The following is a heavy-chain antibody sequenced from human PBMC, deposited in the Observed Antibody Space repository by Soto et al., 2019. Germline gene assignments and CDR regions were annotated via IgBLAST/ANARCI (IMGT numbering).Heavy chain of an antibody. CDR3: ARERAEITIFGVVNWFDP. V-gene: IGHV4-30-2*01. CDR1: GGSISSGGYS. Sequence: SETLSLTCAVSGGSISSGGYSWSWIRQPPGKGLEWIGYIYHSGSTYYNPSLKSRVTISVDRSKNQFSLKLSSVTAADTAVYYCARERAEITIFGVVNWFDPWGQGTLVTVSS. CDR2: IYHSGST. J-gene: IGHJ5*02. D-gene: IGHD3-3*01.